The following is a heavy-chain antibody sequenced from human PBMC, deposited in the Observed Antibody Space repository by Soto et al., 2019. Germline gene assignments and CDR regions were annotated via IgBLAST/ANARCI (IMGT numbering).Heavy chain of an antibody. CDR3: ARGRGIAVAGTNYGIDV. D-gene: IGHD6-19*01. CDR1: GYTFTSYD. Sequence: ASVKVSCKASGYTFTSYDINWVRQATGQGLEWMGWMNPNSGNTGYAQKFQGRVTMTRNTSISTAYMELSSKRSEDTAVYYCARGRGIAVAGTNYGIDVWGQGTTVTVSS. J-gene: IGHJ6*02. CDR2: MNPNSGNT. V-gene: IGHV1-8*01.